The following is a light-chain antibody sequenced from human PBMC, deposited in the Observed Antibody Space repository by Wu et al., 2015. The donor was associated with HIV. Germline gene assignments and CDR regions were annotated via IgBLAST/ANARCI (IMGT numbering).Light chain of an antibody. CDR2: DAS. CDR3: QHYNDYMWT. J-gene: IGKJ1*01. Sequence: EIVMTQSPVTLSVSPGEGATLSCRASQTVKNNLAWSQQRPGQAPRLLIYDASTRATGIPARFSGRGSGTEFTLTISSMQSEDFAVYYCQHYNDYMWTFGHGTKV. V-gene: IGKV3-15*01. CDR1: QTVKNN.